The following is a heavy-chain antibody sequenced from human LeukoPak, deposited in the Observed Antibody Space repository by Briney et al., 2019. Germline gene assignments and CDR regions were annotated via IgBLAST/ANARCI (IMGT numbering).Heavy chain of an antibody. CDR2: IYYSENT. V-gene: IGHV4-30-4*01. CDR3: AREKAAYCTGDCHSFDR. Sequence: PSETLSLTCTVPGGSISDGVYYWNWIRQSPGKGLEWIGYIYYSENTYYNPSLKSRVTISIDTSKNQFFLKVTSVTAADTATYFCAREKAAYCTGDCHSFDRWGQGILVTVSS. CDR1: GGSISDGVYY. D-gene: IGHD2-21*02. J-gene: IGHJ5*02.